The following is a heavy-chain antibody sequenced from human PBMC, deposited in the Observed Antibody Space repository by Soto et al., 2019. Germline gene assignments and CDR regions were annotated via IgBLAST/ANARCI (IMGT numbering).Heavy chain of an antibody. D-gene: IGHD3-3*01. J-gene: IGHJ3*02. CDR2: FDPEDGET. V-gene: IGHV1-24*01. Sequence: ASVKVSCKVSGYTLTELSMHWVRQAPGKGLEWMGGFDPEDGETIYAQKFQGRVTMTEDTSTDTAYMELSSLRSEDTAVYYCATSPISSFYDFWSVKGDAFDIWGQGTMVTVS. CDR1: GYTLTELS. CDR3: ATSPISSFYDFWSVKGDAFDI.